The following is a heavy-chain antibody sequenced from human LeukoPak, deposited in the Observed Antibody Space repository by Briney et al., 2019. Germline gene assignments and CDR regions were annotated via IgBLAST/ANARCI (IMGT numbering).Heavy chain of an antibody. CDR1: GFTFSSYG. Sequence: GALRLSCAASGFTFSSYGMHWVRQAPGKGLEWVAFIRYDGSNKYYADSVKGRFTISRDNSKNTLYLQMNSLRAEDTAVYYCAKETESGSYLFDYWGQGTLVTVSS. CDR2: IRYDGSNK. V-gene: IGHV3-30*02. J-gene: IGHJ4*02. CDR3: AKETESGSYLFDY. D-gene: IGHD1-26*01.